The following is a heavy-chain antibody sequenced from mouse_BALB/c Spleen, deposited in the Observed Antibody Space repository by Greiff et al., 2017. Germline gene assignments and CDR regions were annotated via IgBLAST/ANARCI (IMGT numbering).Heavy chain of an antibody. CDR2: ISYSGST. D-gene: IGHD1-1*01. J-gene: IGHJ3*01. CDR1: GDSITSGY. Sequence: EVKLVESGPSLVKPSQTLSLTCSVTGDSITSGYWNWIRKFPGNKLEYMGYISYSGSTYYNPSLKSRISITRDTSKNQYYLQLNSVTTEDTATYYCARWDYGSSAYWGQGTLVTVSA. CDR3: ARWDYGSSAY. V-gene: IGHV3-8*02.